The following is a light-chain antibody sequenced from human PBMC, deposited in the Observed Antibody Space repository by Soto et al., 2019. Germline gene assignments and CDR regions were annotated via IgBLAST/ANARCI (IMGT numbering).Light chain of an antibody. CDR1: SGSIASNY. Sequence: NFMLTQPHSVSESPGKTVTISCTRSSGSIASNYVQWYQQRPGSSPTTVIYEDNQRPSGVPDRFSGSIDSSSNSASLTIAGLKTEDEAEYYCQSDDTPNVVFGGGTKLTVL. CDR2: EDN. CDR3: QSDDTPNVV. V-gene: IGLV6-57*01. J-gene: IGLJ2*01.